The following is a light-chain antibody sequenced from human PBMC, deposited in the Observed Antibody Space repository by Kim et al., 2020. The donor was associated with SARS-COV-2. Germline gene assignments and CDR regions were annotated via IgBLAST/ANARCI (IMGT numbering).Light chain of an antibody. V-gene: IGLV3-19*01. Sequence: ALGQTVRITSQGDSLRSYYASWYQQKPGQAPVRVIYGKNNRPSGIPDRFSGSSSGNTASLTITGAQAEDEADYYCNSRDSSGNLVVFGGGTQLTVL. J-gene: IGLJ2*01. CDR3: NSRDSSGNLVV. CDR2: GKN. CDR1: SLRSYY.